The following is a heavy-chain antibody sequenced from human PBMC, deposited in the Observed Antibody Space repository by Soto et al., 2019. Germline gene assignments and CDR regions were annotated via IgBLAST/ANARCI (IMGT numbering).Heavy chain of an antibody. CDR3: ARLVWSYGTWFDP. CDR2: IYYSGST. V-gene: IGHV4-59*08. Sequence: SETLSLTCTVSGGSISSYYWSWIRQPPGKGLEWIGYIYYSGSTNYNPSLKSRVAISVDTSKNQFSLKLSSVTAADTAVYYCARLVWSYGTWFDPWGQGTLVTVSS. CDR1: GGSISSYY. J-gene: IGHJ5*02. D-gene: IGHD5-18*01.